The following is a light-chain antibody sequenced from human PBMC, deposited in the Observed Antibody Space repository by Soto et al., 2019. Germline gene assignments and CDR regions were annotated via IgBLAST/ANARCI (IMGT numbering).Light chain of an antibody. V-gene: IGLV2-23*02. CDR1: RSDVGSYNL. CDR3: CSYAGGDSLV. CDR2: EVS. Sequence: QPVLTQPASVSGSPGQSITISCTGTRSDVGSYNLVSWYQQHPGKAPKLLIYEVSKRPSGVSNRFSGSKSGNTASLTISGLQAEDEAHYHCCSYAGGDSLVFGGGTKLTVL. J-gene: IGLJ2*01.